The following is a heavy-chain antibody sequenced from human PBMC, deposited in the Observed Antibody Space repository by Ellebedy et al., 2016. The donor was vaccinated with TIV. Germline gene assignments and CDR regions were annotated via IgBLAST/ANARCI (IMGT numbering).Heavy chain of an antibody. Sequence: GGSLRLSXAASGYTFSDHYIAWVLQAPGKGQERVGRTKTKANGYTTEYAASVKGRFSISRDESKNSAHLQMNSLKTEDTAVYYCNRWRSGSPDYWGQGSLGTVYS. V-gene: IGHV3-72*01. CDR3: NRWRSGSPDY. CDR2: TKTKANGYTT. CDR1: GYTFSDHY. J-gene: IGHJ4*02. D-gene: IGHD1-26*01.